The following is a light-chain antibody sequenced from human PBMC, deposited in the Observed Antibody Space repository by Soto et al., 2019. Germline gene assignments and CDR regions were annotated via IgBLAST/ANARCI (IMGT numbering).Light chain of an antibody. CDR3: QQYVRSPWT. Sequence: EIVLTQSPGTLSLSPGERATLSCRASQSVSSDYFAWFQQNPGQAPRLLIYGASSSATGIPDRFSGSGSGTDFTLTISRLEPEDFATYYCQQYVRSPWTFGQGTKVEI. V-gene: IGKV3-20*01. CDR2: GAS. CDR1: QSVSSDY. J-gene: IGKJ1*01.